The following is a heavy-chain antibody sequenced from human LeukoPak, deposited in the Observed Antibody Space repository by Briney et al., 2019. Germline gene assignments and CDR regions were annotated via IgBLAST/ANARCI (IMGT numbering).Heavy chain of an antibody. CDR1: GFTFSSYG. D-gene: IGHD5-18*01. J-gene: IGHJ4*02. V-gene: IGHV3-23*01. Sequence: PGGSLRLSCAASGFTFSSYGMSWVRQAPGKGLEWVSAISGSGGSTYYADSVKGRFTISRDNSKNTLYLQMNSLRAEDTAVYYCAKPLAGYSYGYEDYWGQGTLVTVSS. CDR2: ISGSGGST. CDR3: AKPLAGYSYGYEDY.